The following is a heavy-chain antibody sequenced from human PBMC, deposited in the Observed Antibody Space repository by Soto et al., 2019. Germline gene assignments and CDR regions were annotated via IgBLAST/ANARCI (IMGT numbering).Heavy chain of an antibody. CDR3: ARVPGYCSGGSCYEDYYYGMDV. Sequence: GESLKISCKGSGYSFTSYWIGWVRQMPGKGLEWMGIIYPGDSDTRYSPSFQGQVTISADKSISTAYLQWSSLKASDTAMYYWARVPGYCSGGSCYEDYYYGMDVWGQGTTVTVSS. CDR2: IYPGDSDT. J-gene: IGHJ6*02. CDR1: GYSFTSYW. V-gene: IGHV5-51*01. D-gene: IGHD2-15*01.